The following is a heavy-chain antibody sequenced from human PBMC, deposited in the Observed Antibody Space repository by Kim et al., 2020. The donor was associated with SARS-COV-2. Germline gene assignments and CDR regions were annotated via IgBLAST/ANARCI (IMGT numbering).Heavy chain of an antibody. CDR2: IWYDGSNK. CDR3: ARDHQYLITAAGTGGVGGYFDY. Sequence: GGSLRLSCAASGFTFSSYGMHWVRQAPGKGLEWVAVIWYDGSNKYYADSVKGRFTISRDNSKNTLYLQMNSLRAEDTAVYYCARDHQYLITAAGTGGVGGYFDYWGQGTLVTVSS. D-gene: IGHD6-13*01. V-gene: IGHV3-33*01. J-gene: IGHJ4*02. CDR1: GFTFSSYG.